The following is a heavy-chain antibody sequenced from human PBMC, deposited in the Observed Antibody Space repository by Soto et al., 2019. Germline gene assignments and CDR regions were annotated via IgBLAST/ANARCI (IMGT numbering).Heavy chain of an antibody. Sequence: PGGSLRLSCVVSGFTFSSYAMSWVRQAPRKGLEWVSGIGDRDGTTYYADSVKGRFTISRDNSKNTLYLQLNSLRAEDTALYYCAKWGNDWGYYYYGMNVWGQGTTVTVSS. CDR1: GFTFSSYA. CDR3: AKWGNDWGYYYYGMNV. CDR2: IGDRDGTT. V-gene: IGHV3-23*01. D-gene: IGHD7-27*01. J-gene: IGHJ6*02.